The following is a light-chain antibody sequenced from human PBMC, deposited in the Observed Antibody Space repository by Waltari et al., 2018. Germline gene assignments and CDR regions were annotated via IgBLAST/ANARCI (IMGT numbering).Light chain of an antibody. CDR1: QIISSL. J-gene: IGKJ2*01. Sequence: DIQMTQSPSTLSASVGDRVTITCRASQIISSLLAWYQEKPGKAPKLLIYKPSSLESGVPSRFSGSGSGAEFTLTISSLQPDDFATYYCQQYKRWAYTFGQGTKLEIK. CDR3: QQYKRWAYT. V-gene: IGKV1-5*03. CDR2: KPS.